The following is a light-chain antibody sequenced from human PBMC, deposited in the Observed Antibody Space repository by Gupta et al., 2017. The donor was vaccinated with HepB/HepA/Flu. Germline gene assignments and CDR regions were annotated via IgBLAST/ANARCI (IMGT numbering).Light chain of an antibody. CDR2: DAS. J-gene: IGKJ4*02. CDR1: QSVSSY. CDR3: QQRSNWPRT. V-gene: IGKV3-11*01. Sequence: EIVLTQSPATLSLSPGERATLSCRASQSVSSYLAWYQQKPGQAPRLLIYDASNRATGIPARFSGSGSGTDFTLTISRLEPEDFAVYYCQQRSNWPRTFGGGTKVEI.